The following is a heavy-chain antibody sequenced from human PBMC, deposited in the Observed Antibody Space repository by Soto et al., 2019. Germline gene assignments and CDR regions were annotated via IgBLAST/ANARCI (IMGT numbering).Heavy chain of an antibody. V-gene: IGHV1-46*01. CDR3: ARGGRHSDYYYYYGMDV. Sequence: GGSVKVSFKACGYPFTIYYIHLVRQAPGQGLEWMGVINTSGGSPTYAQKFQDRVTMTRDTSTSTVYMELSSLRSEDTAVYYCARGGRHSDYYYYYGMDVWGQGTTVTVSS. J-gene: IGHJ6*02. CDR1: GYPFTIYY. CDR2: INTSGGSP. D-gene: IGHD6-25*01.